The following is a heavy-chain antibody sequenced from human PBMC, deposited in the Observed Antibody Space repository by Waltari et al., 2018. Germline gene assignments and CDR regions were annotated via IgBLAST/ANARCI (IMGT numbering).Heavy chain of an antibody. V-gene: IGHV4-31*01. CDR3: ARVRADSSGYYYLDY. J-gene: IGHJ4*02. CDR2: IYYSGST. CDR1: GGSISSGGYY. Sequence: QVQLQESGPGLVKPSQTLSLTCTVSGGSISSGGYYWSWIRQHPGKGLEWIGYIYYSGSTDYNPALKSLVTISVDTSKNQFSLKLSSVTAADTAVYYCARVRADSSGYYYLDYWGQGTLVTVSS. D-gene: IGHD3-22*01.